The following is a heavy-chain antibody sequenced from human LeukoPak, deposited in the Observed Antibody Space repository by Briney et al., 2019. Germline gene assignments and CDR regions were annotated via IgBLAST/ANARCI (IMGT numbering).Heavy chain of an antibody. CDR3: ARETPDANAFDI. J-gene: IGHJ3*02. CDR2: IYYSGST. D-gene: IGHD4-23*01. CDR1: GGSISSYY. V-gene: IGHV4-59*01. Sequence: PSETLSLTCTVSGGSISSYYWSWNRQPPGKGLEWIGYIYYSGSTNYNPSLKSRVTISVDTSKNQFSLKLSSVTAADTAVYYCARETPDANAFDIWGQGTMVTVSS.